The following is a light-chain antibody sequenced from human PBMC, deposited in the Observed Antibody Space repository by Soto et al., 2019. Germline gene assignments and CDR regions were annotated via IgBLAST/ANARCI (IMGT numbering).Light chain of an antibody. J-gene: IGLJ1*01. V-gene: IGLV2-14*01. CDR2: DVS. CDR1: SSDVGGYNY. Sequence: QSVLTQPASVSGSPGQSITISCTGTSSDVGGYNYVSWYQQHPGKAPKLMISDVSNRPSGVSNRFSGSKSGNAASLTISGLQAEDEADYYCASYTSSSTRVFGTGTRSPS. CDR3: ASYTSSSTRV.